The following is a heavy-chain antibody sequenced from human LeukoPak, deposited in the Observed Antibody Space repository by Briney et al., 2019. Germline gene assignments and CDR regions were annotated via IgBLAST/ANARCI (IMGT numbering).Heavy chain of an antibody. V-gene: IGHV1-2*02. J-gene: IGHJ4*02. Sequence: ASVKVSCKASGYTFTGYYMHWVRQAPGQGLEWMGWINPNSGGTNYAQKFQGRVTMTRDTSISTAYMELRSLRSEDTAVYYCATSARSEVTMVVVPTAFDYWGQGTPVTVSS. CDR3: ATSARSEVTMVVVPTAFDY. CDR2: INPNSGGT. CDR1: GYTFTGYY. D-gene: IGHD3-22*01.